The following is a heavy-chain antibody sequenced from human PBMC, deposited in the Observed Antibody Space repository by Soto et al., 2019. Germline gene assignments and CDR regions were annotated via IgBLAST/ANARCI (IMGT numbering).Heavy chain of an antibody. J-gene: IGHJ5*02. D-gene: IGHD2-15*01. CDR2: INHSGST. V-gene: IGHV4-34*01. CDR1: GGSFSGYY. Sequence: SETLSLTCAVYGGSFSGYYWSWIRQAPGKGLEWIGEINHSGSTNYNPSLKSRVTISVDTSKNQFSLKLSSVTAADTAVYYCASIYCSCGSCYSEWNWFDPWGQGTLVTVSS. CDR3: ASIYCSCGSCYSEWNWFDP.